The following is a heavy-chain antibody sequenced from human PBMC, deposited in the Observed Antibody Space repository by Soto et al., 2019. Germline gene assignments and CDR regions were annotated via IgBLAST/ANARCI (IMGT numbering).Heavy chain of an antibody. CDR3: ARIRSSGWYNDY. CDR1: GFSLSTSGMC. Sequence: SGPTLVNPRQTLTLTCTFSGFSLSTSGMCVSWIRQPPGKALEWLARIDWDDDKYYSTSLKTRLTISKDTSKNQVVLTMTNMDPVDTATYYCARIRSSGWYNDYWGQGTLVTVSS. J-gene: IGHJ4*02. V-gene: IGHV2-70*11. CDR2: IDWDDDK. D-gene: IGHD6-19*01.